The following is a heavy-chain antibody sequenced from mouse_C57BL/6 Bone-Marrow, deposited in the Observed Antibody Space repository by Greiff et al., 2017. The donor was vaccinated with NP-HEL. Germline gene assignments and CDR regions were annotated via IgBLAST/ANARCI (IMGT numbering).Heavy chain of an antibody. CDR2: ISSGGDYI. CDR1: GFTFSSYA. CDR3: TRGGSSYRFAY. J-gene: IGHJ3*01. V-gene: IGHV5-9-1*02. D-gene: IGHD1-1*01. Sequence: EVKVVESGEGLVKPGGSLKLSCAASGFTFSSYAMSWVRQTPEKRLEWVAYISSGGDYIYYADTVKGRFTISRDNARNTLYLQMSSLKSEDTAMYYCTRGGSSYRFAYWGQGTLVTVSA.